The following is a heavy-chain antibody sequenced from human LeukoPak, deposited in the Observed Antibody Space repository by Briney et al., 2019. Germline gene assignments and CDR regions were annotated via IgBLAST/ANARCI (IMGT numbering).Heavy chain of an antibody. Sequence: PGGSLRLSCAASGFTFSTYAMSWVRQAPGKGLEWVSGVSGNGGRSDYADSVKGRFTTSRDNSKNSLFLQMNSLRAEDTAVYYCAKGVSGHYDILTGNDDWGQGTLVTVSS. CDR1: GFTFSTYA. CDR3: AKGVSGHYDILTGNDD. CDR2: VSGNGGRS. J-gene: IGHJ4*02. V-gene: IGHV3-23*01. D-gene: IGHD3-9*01.